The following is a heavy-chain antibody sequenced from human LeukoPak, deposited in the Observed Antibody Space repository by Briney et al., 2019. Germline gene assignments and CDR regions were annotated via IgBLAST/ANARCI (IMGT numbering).Heavy chain of an antibody. Sequence: SVKVSCKASGGDFNTHIINWVRQAPGQGLEWMGRIIPMRNLANYAHKFQGRVIITADKSRRTAYMEMSRLTSDDTAVYYCAREWATTGTTFLATPLYYYYGMDVWGQGTTVTVSS. CDR2: IIPMRNLA. V-gene: IGHV1-69*04. D-gene: IGHD1-1*01. J-gene: IGHJ6*02. CDR1: GGDFNTHI. CDR3: AREWATTGTTFLATPLYYYYGMDV.